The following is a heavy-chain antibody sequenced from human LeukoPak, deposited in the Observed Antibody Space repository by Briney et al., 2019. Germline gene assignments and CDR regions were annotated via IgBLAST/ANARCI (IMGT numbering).Heavy chain of an antibody. Sequence: PGGSLRLSCAASGFTFSSYEMSWVRPAPGKGLEWVSYISNSGSNKYYADPVKGRFTISRDNAKISLYLQMNSLRAEDTAVYYCARVNRVYGDYTFDYWGQGTLVTVSS. CDR3: ARVNRVYGDYTFDY. CDR1: GFTFSSYE. CDR2: ISNSGSNK. D-gene: IGHD4-17*01. J-gene: IGHJ4*02. V-gene: IGHV3-48*03.